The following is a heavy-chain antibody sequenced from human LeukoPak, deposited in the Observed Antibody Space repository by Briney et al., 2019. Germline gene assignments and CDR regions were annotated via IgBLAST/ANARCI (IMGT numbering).Heavy chain of an antibody. CDR2: INTDGSST. Sequence: GGSLRLSCAASGFTFSNYAMTWVRQAPGKGLVWVSRINTDGSSTSYADSVKGRFTISRDNAKNTLYRQMNSLRAEDTAVYYCARYSIVVVPAAPRNYYYYMDVWGKGTTVTVSS. J-gene: IGHJ6*03. V-gene: IGHV3-74*01. D-gene: IGHD2-2*01. CDR1: GFTFSNYA. CDR3: ARYSIVVVPAAPRNYYYYMDV.